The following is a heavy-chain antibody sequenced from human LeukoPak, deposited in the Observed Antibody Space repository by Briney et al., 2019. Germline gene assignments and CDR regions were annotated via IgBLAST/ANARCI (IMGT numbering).Heavy chain of an antibody. J-gene: IGHJ6*04. V-gene: IGHV3-23*01. Sequence: PGGSLRLSCAVSGFTFSSYDMSWVRQAPGKGLEWVSGISGSGGSTYYADSVKGRFTISRDNAKNSLYLQMNSLRAEDTAVYYCAELGITMIGGVWGKGTTVTISS. CDR2: ISGSGGST. CDR1: GFTFSSYD. D-gene: IGHD3-10*02. CDR3: AELGITMIGGV.